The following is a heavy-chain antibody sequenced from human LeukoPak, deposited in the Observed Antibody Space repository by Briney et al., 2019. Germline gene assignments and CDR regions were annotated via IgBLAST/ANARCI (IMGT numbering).Heavy chain of an antibody. D-gene: IGHD3-22*01. CDR2: IYTSGST. CDR3: ARGLNYYDSSDYYYASFDS. CDR1: GGSISSGSYY. Sequence: PSQTLSLTCTVSGGSISSGSYYWSWIRQPAGKGLEWIGRIYTSGSTNYNPSLKSRVTISVDTSKNQFSLKLSSVTAADTAVYYCARGLNYYDSSDYYYASFDSWGQGTMVTVSS. V-gene: IGHV4-61*02. J-gene: IGHJ3*02.